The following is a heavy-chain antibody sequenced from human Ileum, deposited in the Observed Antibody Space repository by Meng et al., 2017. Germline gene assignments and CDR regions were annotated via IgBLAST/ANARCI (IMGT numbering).Heavy chain of an antibody. CDR2: CRKKVNSYTT. V-gene: IGHV3-72*01. CDR1: GFTVSDHY. Sequence: EVQLEEAGGGLVQPGGSLRLSCATSGFTVSDHYMDWVRQAPGKGLEWVGRCRKKVNSYTTEYAASVKGRFTISRDDSASSLYLQMNSVKTEDTAVYYCARIPSSGSYSPDYWGQGTLVTVSS. J-gene: IGHJ4*02. CDR3: ARIPSSGSYSPDY. D-gene: IGHD3-10*01.